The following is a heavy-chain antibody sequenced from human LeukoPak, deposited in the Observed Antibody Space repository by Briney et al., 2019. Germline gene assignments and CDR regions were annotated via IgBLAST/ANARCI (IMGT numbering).Heavy chain of an antibody. Sequence: GASVKVSCKASGYTFTSYYMHWVRQAPGQGLEWMGWISAYNGDTNYAQKLQGRVTMTTDTSTSTAYMELRSLRSDDTAVYYCARDGSGGWELLSLYYYYYYMDVWGKGTTVTVSS. V-gene: IGHV1-18*04. D-gene: IGHD1-26*01. CDR1: GYTFTSYY. J-gene: IGHJ6*03. CDR3: ARDGSGGWELLSLYYYYYYMDV. CDR2: ISAYNGDT.